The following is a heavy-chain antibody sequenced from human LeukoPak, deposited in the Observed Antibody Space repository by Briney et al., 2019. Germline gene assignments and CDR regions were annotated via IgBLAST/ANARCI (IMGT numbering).Heavy chain of an antibody. D-gene: IGHD1-26*01. CDR2: IRYDGSNK. Sequence: PGGSLRLSCAASGFTFSSYGMHWVRQAPGKGLEWVAFIRYDGSNKYYADSVKGRFTISRDNSKNTLYLQMNSLRAEDTAVYYCARLILVGATTDYWGQGTLVTVSS. J-gene: IGHJ4*02. V-gene: IGHV3-30*02. CDR3: ARLILVGATTDY. CDR1: GFTFSSYG.